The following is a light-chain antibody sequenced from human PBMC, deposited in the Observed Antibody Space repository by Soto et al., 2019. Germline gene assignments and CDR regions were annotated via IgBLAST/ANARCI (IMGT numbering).Light chain of an antibody. J-gene: IGLJ1*01. CDR1: SSDVGGYNY. CDR3: CSYAGSYTFPFV. V-gene: IGLV2-11*01. Sequence: QSVLTQPRSVSGSPGQSVTISCTGTSSDVGGYNYVSWYRQHPGKAPKLMIYDVSKRPSGVPDRFSGSKSGNTASLTISGLQAEDEADYYCCSYAGSYTFPFVFGTGTKVTVL. CDR2: DVS.